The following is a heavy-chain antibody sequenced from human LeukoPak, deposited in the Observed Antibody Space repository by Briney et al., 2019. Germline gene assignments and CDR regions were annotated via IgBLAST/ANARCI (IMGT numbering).Heavy chain of an antibody. V-gene: IGHV3-23*01. CDR3: TKDGAGAGTDFDY. CDR2: ISDSGDDT. D-gene: IGHD6-19*01. CDR1: GFTFSSYA. J-gene: IGHJ4*02. Sequence: GGSLRLSCAASGFTFSSYAMSWVRQAPGKGLEWVSGISDSGDDTYYADSVKGRFAISRDNSKNMVIMQMNSLRAEDTAVYYCTKDGAGAGTDFDYWGQGTLVTVSS.